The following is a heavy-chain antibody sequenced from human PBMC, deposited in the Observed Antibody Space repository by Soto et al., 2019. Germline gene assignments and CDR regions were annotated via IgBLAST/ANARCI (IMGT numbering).Heavy chain of an antibody. J-gene: IGHJ5*02. CDR3: ARVPSP. V-gene: IGHV4-30-2*01. CDR1: GVSISSGGYS. Sequence: QLQLQESGSGLVKPSQTLSLTCAVSGVSISSGGYSCSRFRQPPVKGLEWIGYIYHSGNAYYNPSLKSRVTISVDRSKNLFSLKLSSVTAADTAVYYCARVPSPWGQGTLVTVSS. CDR2: IYHSGNA.